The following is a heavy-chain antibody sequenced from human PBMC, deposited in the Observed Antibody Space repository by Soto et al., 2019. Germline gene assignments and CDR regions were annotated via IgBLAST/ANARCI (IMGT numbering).Heavy chain of an antibody. D-gene: IGHD2-21*02. J-gene: IGHJ3*01. Sequence: QVQLQESGPGLVKPSETLSLTCTVPGGSITNYYWTWIRQLPGKRLEWIAHIHNSGNTNSNPSLKRRVTISMDTSDNQISMRLTSVTAADTAMYYCARLQYTVVTPIDLWGQGTMVTVSS. CDR1: GGSITNYY. CDR3: ARLQYTVVTPIDL. V-gene: IGHV4-59*01. CDR2: IHNSGNT.